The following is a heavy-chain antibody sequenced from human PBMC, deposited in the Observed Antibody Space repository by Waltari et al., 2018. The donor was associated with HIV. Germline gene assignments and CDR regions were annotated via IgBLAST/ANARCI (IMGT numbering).Heavy chain of an antibody. D-gene: IGHD1-26*01. CDR1: GLTVGGNF. CDR2: IYSGGST. V-gene: IGHV3-53*02. CDR3: ARVRSTMGRFQGFDY. Sequence: EVQLVETGGGLIQPGGSLSLSCAASGLTVGGNFRNWVRQAPGKGLEWVSLIYSGGSTYYADSVKGRFTIARDNSKNTLYLQMNSLRAEDTAVYYCARVRSTMGRFQGFDYWGQGTLVTVSS. J-gene: IGHJ4*02.